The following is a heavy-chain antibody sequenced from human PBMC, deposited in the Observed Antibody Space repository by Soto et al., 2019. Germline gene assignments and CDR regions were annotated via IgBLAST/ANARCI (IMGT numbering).Heavy chain of an antibody. V-gene: IGHV3-23*01. CDR1: GITFRNYA. CDR3: ATRNYYDSSGYYYWYYFDF. CDR2: VSGSGDST. J-gene: IGHJ4*02. Sequence: EVQLLESGGGFVQPGGSLRLSCAASGITFRNYAMSWVRQAPGKGLEWVSVVSGSGDSTYYAESVKGRFTISRDNSKNTLHLQMNSLGAEDTAVYYCATRNYYDSSGYYYWYYFDFGGQGTLVTVSS. D-gene: IGHD3-22*01.